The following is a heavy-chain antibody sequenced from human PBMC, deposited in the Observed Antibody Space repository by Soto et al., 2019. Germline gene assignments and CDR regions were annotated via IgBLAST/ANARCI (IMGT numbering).Heavy chain of an antibody. CDR3: ARATNYYYAMDV. V-gene: IGHV3-33*05. CDR1: GFTFISYG. CDR2: ISYDGSDR. Sequence: ESGGGVVQPGRSLRLSCAASGFTFISYGMHWVRQAPGKGLQWVAYISYDGSDRNYEDSVKGRFTISRGNSKNTLYLQINSLKTEDTAVYYCARATNYYYAMDVWGQGTTVTVSS. J-gene: IGHJ6*02.